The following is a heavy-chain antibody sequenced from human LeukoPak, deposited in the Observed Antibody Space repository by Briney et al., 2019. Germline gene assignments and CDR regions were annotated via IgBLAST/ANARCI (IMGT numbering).Heavy chain of an antibody. J-gene: IGHJ3*02. D-gene: IGHD3-22*01. CDR3: ASEYKYDSSGANAFDI. V-gene: IGHV4-59*01. Sequence: PSETLSLTCTVSGGSISSYYWSWIRQPPGKGLEWIGYIYYSGSTNYNPSLKSRVTISADTSKNQFSLKLSSVTAADTAVYYCASEYKYDSSGANAFDIWGQGTMVTVSS. CDR2: IYYSGST. CDR1: GGSISSYY.